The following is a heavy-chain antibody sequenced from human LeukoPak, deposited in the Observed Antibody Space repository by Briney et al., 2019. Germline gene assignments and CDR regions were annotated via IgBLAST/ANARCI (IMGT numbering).Heavy chain of an antibody. CDR2: IYYSGST. Sequence: PSETLSLTCTVSSGSISSYYWSWIWQPPGKGLEWIGYIYYSGSTNYNPSLKSRVTISVDTSKNQFSLKLSSVTAADTAVYYCARDFCTNGVCYYFDHWGQGTLVTVSS. J-gene: IGHJ4*02. D-gene: IGHD2-8*01. CDR1: SGSISSYY. CDR3: ARDFCTNGVCYYFDH. V-gene: IGHV4-59*01.